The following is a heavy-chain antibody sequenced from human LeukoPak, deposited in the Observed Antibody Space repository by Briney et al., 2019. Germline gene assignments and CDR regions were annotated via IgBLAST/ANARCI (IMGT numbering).Heavy chain of an antibody. D-gene: IGHD6-6*01. Sequence: ASVKVSCKASGYTFTGYYMHWVRQAPGQGLEWMGWINPNSCGTNYAQKFQGRVTMTRDTSISTAYMELSRLRSDDTAVYYCARTPGQSSAFDIWGQGTMVTVSS. CDR2: INPNSCGT. J-gene: IGHJ3*02. V-gene: IGHV1-2*02. CDR1: GYTFTGYY. CDR3: ARTPGQSSAFDI.